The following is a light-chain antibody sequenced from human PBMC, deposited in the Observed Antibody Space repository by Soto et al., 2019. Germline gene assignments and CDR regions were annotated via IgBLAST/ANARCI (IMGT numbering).Light chain of an antibody. Sequence: DIQMPQSPSSLSASVGDRVTITCRASQSISSYLNWYQQKPGKAPKLLIYAASSLQSGVPSRFSGSGSGTDFTLTISSLQPEDFATYYCQQSYSTPPGYIFGQGTKLEIK. CDR3: QQSYSTPPGYI. CDR2: AAS. CDR1: QSISSY. J-gene: IGKJ2*01. V-gene: IGKV1-39*01.